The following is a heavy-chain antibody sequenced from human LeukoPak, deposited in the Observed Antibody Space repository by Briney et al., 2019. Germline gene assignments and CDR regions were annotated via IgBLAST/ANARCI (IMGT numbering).Heavy chain of an antibody. Sequence: PSETLSLTCAVYGGSFSGYYWSWIRQPPGKGLEWIGEINHSGSTNYNPSLKSRVTISVDTSKNQFSLKLSSVTAADTAVYYCGGLSAPWGYFSCGSCPFDYWGQGTLVTVSS. D-gene: IGHD2-15*01. J-gene: IGHJ4*01. V-gene: IGHV4-34*01. CDR2: INHSGST. CDR3: GGLSAPWGYFSCGSCPFDY. CDR1: GGSFSGYY.